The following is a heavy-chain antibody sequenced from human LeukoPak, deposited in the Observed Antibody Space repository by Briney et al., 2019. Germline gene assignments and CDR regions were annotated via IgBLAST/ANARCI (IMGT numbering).Heavy chain of an antibody. Sequence: GGSLRLSCAASGFTFSNAWMSWVRQAPGKGLEWVGRIKSKTDGGTTDYAAPVKGRFTISRDDSKNTLYLQMNSLKTEDTAVYYCTTDSVATAIVYYYYGMDVWGKGTTVTVSS. CDR2: IKSKTDGGTT. V-gene: IGHV3-15*01. CDR1: GFTFSNAW. D-gene: IGHD2-21*02. J-gene: IGHJ6*04. CDR3: TTDSVATAIVYYYYGMDV.